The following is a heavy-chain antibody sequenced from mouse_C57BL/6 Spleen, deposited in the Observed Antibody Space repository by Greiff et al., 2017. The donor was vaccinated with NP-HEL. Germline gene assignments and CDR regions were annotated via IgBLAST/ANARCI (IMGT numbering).Heavy chain of an antibody. J-gene: IGHJ4*01. CDR2: IWSGGST. CDR3: AREEVYSNYRGAMDY. CDR1: GFSLTSYG. D-gene: IGHD2-5*01. Sequence: VHLVESGPGLVQPSQCLSITCTVSGFSLTSYGVHWVRQSPGKGLEWLGVIWSGGSTDYNAAFISRLSISKDNSKSQVFFKMNSLQADDTAIYYCAREEVYSNYRGAMDYWGQGTSVTVSS. V-gene: IGHV2-2*01.